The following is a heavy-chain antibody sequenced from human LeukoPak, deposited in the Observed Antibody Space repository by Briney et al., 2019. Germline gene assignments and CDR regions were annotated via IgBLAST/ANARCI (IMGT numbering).Heavy chain of an antibody. Sequence: SETLSLTCTVSGGSISSGGHYWSWIRQPAGKGREYLGRISSTGSTNYNPSLRSRVTISADTSKNHFSLKLTSVTAADTAVYYCARDQTYSGSGIYTYFDYWGQGILVTVSS. V-gene: IGHV4-61*02. CDR1: GGSISSGGHY. D-gene: IGHD3-10*01. CDR2: ISSTGST. CDR3: ARDQTYSGSGIYTYFDY. J-gene: IGHJ4*02.